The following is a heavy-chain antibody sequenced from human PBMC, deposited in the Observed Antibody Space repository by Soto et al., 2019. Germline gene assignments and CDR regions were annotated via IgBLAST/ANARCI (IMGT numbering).Heavy chain of an antibody. V-gene: IGHV1-69*02. CDR3: ASSYGTGYRAFDY. J-gene: IGHJ4*02. D-gene: IGHD3-10*01. Sequence: QVQLVQSGAEVKRPGSSVKVSCKASGDTFNFYSINWVRQAPGLGLEWMGRVNPIVSMSNYAQKLQGRVTMTADKSTSTAYRELSSLRSEDTAIYYCASSYGTGYRAFDYGGQGALGTVSS. CDR2: VNPIVSMS. CDR1: GDTFNFYS.